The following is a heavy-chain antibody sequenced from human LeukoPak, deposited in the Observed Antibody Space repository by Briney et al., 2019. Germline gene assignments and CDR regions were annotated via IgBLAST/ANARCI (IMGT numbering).Heavy chain of an antibody. D-gene: IGHD3-10*01. Sequence: ASVKVSCKTSGGTFSSYAISWVRQAPGQGLEWMAGIIPIFGTANYAQKFQGRVTITADESTSTAYMELSSLRSEDAAVYYCARVLAGQPYWGQGTLVTVSS. J-gene: IGHJ4*02. CDR2: IIPIFGTA. V-gene: IGHV1-69*13. CDR1: GGTFSSYA. CDR3: ARVLAGQPY.